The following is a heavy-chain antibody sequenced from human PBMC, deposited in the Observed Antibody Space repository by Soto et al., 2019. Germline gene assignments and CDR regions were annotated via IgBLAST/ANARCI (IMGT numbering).Heavy chain of an antibody. J-gene: IGHJ5*02. V-gene: IGHV4-30-2*01. Sequence: QLQLQESGSGLVKPSQTLSLTCAVSGCSISSGGYSWSWIRQPPGKGRECIGYIYHSGSTYYTPSLKSRVAISVDRSKNQFSLKLSSVTAADTAVYYCASRPSGSGFDPWGQGTLVTVSS. CDR1: GCSISSGGYS. CDR3: ASRPSGSGFDP. D-gene: IGHD1-26*01. CDR2: IYHSGST.